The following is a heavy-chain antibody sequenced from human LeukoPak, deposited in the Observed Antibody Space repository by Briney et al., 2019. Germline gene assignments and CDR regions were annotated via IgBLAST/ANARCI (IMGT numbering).Heavy chain of an antibody. CDR1: GQSSPTYS. CDR2: ISAYNSNT. D-gene: IGHD6-19*01. J-gene: IGHJ5*02. Sequence: ASVSVSCKASGQSSPTYSFGWVRQAPGQGLEWMGWISAYNSNTQYAQKFQDRFTMTTDTSTNTAYLDVRSLTSDDTGVYYGARARLAVPGTVWFDPWGQGTLVTVSS. V-gene: IGHV1-18*01. CDR3: ARARLAVPGTVWFDP.